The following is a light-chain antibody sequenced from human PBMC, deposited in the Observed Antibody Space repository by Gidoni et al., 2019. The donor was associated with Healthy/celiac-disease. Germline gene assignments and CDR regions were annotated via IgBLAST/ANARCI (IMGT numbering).Light chain of an antibody. CDR1: ALPKPY. CDR3: QSADSSGTYYV. V-gene: IGLV3-25*03. CDR2: KDS. Sequence: SYELTQPPSVSVSPGQTGRITCSGDALPKPYAYWYQQKPGQAPVLVIYKDSERPSGIPERFSGSSSGTTVTLTISGVQAEDEADYYCQSADSSGTYYVFGTGTKVTVL. J-gene: IGLJ1*01.